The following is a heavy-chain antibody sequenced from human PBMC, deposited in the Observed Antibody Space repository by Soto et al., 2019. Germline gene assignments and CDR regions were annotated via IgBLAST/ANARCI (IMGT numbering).Heavy chain of an antibody. Sequence: QVQLVESGGGVVQPGRSLRLSCAASGFAFSDYGMHWVRQAPGKGLEWVAVISYDGTNKYYAVSVKGRFTISRDNTKNSVFLPIDRLRPDDTSLFYCAAWNGRSYTAFFSGPFDFWGQGTLVTVSS. CDR2: ISYDGTNK. D-gene: IGHD3-10*01. CDR1: GFAFSDYG. V-gene: IGHV3-30*03. CDR3: AAWNGRSYTAFFSGPFDF. J-gene: IGHJ4*02.